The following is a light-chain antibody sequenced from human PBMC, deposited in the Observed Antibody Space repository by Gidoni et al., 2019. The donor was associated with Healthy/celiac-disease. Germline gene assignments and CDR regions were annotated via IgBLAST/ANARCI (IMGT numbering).Light chain of an antibody. J-gene: IGLJ1*01. CDR1: SSDVGGYNY. Sequence: QSALTQPASVSGSPGPSITISCTGTSSDVGGYNYVSWYQQHPGKAPKLMIYDVSNRPSGVSNRFSGSKSGNTASLTISGLQAEDEADYYCSSYTSSIFYVFGTGTKVTVL. CDR2: DVS. CDR3: SSYTSSIFYV. V-gene: IGLV2-14*01.